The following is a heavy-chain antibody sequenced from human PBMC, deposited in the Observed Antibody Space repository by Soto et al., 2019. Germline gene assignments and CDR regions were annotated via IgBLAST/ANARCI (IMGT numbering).Heavy chain of an antibody. CDR3: VRDGTKTLRDWFDP. J-gene: IGHJ5*02. CDR2: IYATGTT. D-gene: IGHD1-1*01. CDR1: GASISGFY. V-gene: IGHV4-4*07. Sequence: QVQLQESGPGLVKPSETLSLTCTVSGASISGFYWSWIRKSAGKGLEWIGRIYATGTTDYNPSLKIRVMMSVDTAKKQSSLKLRSVTAADTSVYYCVRDGTKTLRDWFDPWGHGISVTVSS.